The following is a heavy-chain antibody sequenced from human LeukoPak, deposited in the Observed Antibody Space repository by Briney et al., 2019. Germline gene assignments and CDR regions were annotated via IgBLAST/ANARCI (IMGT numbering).Heavy chain of an antibody. CDR3: TTAALAGTAN. V-gene: IGHV3-15*01. J-gene: IGHJ4*02. Sequence: GGSLRLSCAASGFTFSNAWMSWVRQAPGKGLEWVGRIKSKTDGETTDYAAPVKGRFTISRDDSKNTLYLQMNSLKTEDTAVYYCTTAALAGTANWGQGTLVTVSS. D-gene: IGHD6-19*01. CDR2: IKSKTDGETT. CDR1: GFTFSNAW.